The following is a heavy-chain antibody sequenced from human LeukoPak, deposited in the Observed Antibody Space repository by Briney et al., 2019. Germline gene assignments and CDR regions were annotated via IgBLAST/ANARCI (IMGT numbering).Heavy chain of an antibody. J-gene: IGHJ4*02. V-gene: IGHV4-4*07. CDR3: VRGGSKAAATFDY. D-gene: IGHD6-6*01. CDR1: GGSISGYY. Sequence: SETLSLTCTVSGGSISGYYWGWIRQPTGKGLEWIGQIYITGSTNYNPSLKSRVTMSGDTSKNQFSLKLSSVTAADTAVYYCVRGGSKAAATFDYWGPGTLVTVSS. CDR2: IYITGST.